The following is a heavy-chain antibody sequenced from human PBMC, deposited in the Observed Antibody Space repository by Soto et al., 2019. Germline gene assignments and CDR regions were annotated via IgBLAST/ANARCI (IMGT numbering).Heavy chain of an antibody. D-gene: IGHD3-9*01. Sequence: SETLSLTCSVSGGSIRSSGYYWNWIRQHPGKGLEWIGFIYHSGSTNYNPSLKSRVTISVDKSKNQFSLKLSSVTAADTAVYYCARNKVLRYFDWSYGMDVWGQGTTVTVSS. CDR2: IYHSGST. V-gene: IGHV4-31*03. CDR3: ARNKVLRYFDWSYGMDV. CDR1: GGSIRSSGYY. J-gene: IGHJ6*02.